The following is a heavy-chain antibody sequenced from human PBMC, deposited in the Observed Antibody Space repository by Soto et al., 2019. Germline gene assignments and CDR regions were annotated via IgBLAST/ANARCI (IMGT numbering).Heavy chain of an antibody. D-gene: IGHD4-17*01. Sequence: EVQLLESGGGLVQPGGSLRLSCAASGFTFSSYAMNWVRQAPGKGLEWVSTISGRGGSTYYADSVKGRFTISRDNSKNTLYLQMNSLRAEDTAVYYCAREVTTEYYFDYCGQGTPVTVSS. CDR3: AREVTTEYYFDY. CDR1: GFTFSSYA. CDR2: ISGRGGST. J-gene: IGHJ4*02. V-gene: IGHV3-23*01.